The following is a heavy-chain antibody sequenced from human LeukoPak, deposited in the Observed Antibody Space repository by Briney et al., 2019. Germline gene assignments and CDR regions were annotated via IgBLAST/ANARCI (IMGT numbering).Heavy chain of an antibody. CDR2: IYYSGST. Sequence: SETLSPTCTVSGGSISSSSYYWGWIRQPPGKGLEWIGSIYYSGSTYYNPSLKSRVTISVDTSKNQFSLKLSSVTAADTAVYYCAAIIVLLWFGEFDYWGQGTLVTVSS. D-gene: IGHD3-10*01. CDR1: GGSISSSSYY. V-gene: IGHV4-39*01. CDR3: AAIIVLLWFGEFDY. J-gene: IGHJ4*02.